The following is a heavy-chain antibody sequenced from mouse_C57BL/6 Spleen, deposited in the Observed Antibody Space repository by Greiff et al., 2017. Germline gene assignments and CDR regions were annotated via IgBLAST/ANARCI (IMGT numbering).Heavy chain of an antibody. CDR1: GFNIKDYY. V-gene: IGHV14-2*01. J-gene: IGHJ4*01. Sequence: EVQLQQSGAELVKPGDSVKLSCTASGFNIKDYYMHWVKQRTEQGLEWIGRIDPEDGETKYAPKFQGKATITADPASNTAYLQLSSLTSEDTAVYYCAPYYYGSSYAMDYWGQGTSGTVSS. D-gene: IGHD1-1*01. CDR2: IDPEDGET. CDR3: APYYYGSSYAMDY.